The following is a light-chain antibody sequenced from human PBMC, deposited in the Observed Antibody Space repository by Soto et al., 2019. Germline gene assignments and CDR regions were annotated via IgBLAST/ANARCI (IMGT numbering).Light chain of an antibody. CDR1: LGISNY. CDR3: QKYDRAPFT. V-gene: IGKV1-27*01. CDR2: GAS. J-gene: IGKJ3*01. Sequence: DIQMTQSPSSLSAYLGVRVTITCRASLGISNYLAWYQQKPWRLPKLLLFGASTLQSGATARFSGSGAGTLFALAISGLLPEDAATYYCQKYDRAPFTFGPGTKVDFK.